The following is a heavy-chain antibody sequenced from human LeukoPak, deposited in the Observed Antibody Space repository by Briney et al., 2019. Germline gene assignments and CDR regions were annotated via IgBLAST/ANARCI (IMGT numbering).Heavy chain of an antibody. CDR2: IRYDGTNK. CDR3: AKDSTNYADYARPDF. V-gene: IGHV3-30*02. Sequence: GVSLRLSCAASGFTFSIYGMHWVRQAPGKGLEWVAFIRYDGTNKYYADSVKGQFTISRDNSKNTLYLQMNSLRPEDTAVYYCAKDSTNYADYARPDFWGQGTLVTVSS. D-gene: IGHD4-17*01. J-gene: IGHJ4*02. CDR1: GFTFSIYG.